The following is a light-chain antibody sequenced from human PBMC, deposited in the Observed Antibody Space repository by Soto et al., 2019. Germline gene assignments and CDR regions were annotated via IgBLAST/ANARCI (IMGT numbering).Light chain of an antibody. CDR2: AAS. V-gene: IGKV1-12*01. CDR1: QDISSW. J-gene: IGKJ4*01. Sequence: DIQMTQSPSSVSASVGDRVTITCRASQDISSWLAWYQQKPGKAPKLLIYAASSLQGGVPSRFSGSGSVTDFTLAISSLQPEDFATYYCQQADSIPLTVGGGTKVEIK. CDR3: QQADSIPLT.